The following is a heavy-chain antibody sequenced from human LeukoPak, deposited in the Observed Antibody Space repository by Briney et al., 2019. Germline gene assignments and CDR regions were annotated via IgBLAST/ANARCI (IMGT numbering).Heavy chain of an antibody. Sequence: SETLSLTCTVSGGSISSSSYYWGWIRQPPGKGLEWIGSIYYSGSTYYNPSLKSRVTISVDTSKNQFSLKLSSVTAADTAVYYCARDLGIAELPTRGNWFDPWGQGTLVTVSS. CDR2: IYYSGST. D-gene: IGHD1-14*01. CDR1: GGSISSSSYY. J-gene: IGHJ5*02. CDR3: ARDLGIAELPTRGNWFDP. V-gene: IGHV4-39*07.